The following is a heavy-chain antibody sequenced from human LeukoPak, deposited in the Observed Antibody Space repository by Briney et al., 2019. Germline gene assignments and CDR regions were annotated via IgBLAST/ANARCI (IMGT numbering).Heavy chain of an antibody. V-gene: IGHV4-39*01. J-gene: IGHJ4*02. D-gene: IGHD3-3*01. CDR1: GGSISSSSYY. CDR2: IYYSGTT. Sequence: SETLSLTCTVSGGSISSSSYYWGWIRQPPGKGLEWIGSIYYSGTTYYNPSLKSRVTISVDTSNNQFSLRLSSVTAADTAVYYCARGLRITIFGVVIIGGLNFDYWGQGTLVTVSS. CDR3: ARGLRITIFGVVIIGGLNFDY.